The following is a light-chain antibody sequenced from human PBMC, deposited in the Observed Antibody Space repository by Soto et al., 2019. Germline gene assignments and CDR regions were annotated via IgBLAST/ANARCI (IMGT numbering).Light chain of an antibody. V-gene: IGKV1-5*01. CDR1: QSISDY. CDR3: QQYYTYWHM. Sequence: DIQMTQSPSTLSGSVGDRVTITCRASQSISDYLAWYQQKPGKAPKLLIYDASNLESGVPSTFSGSGSGTEFTLTISSLQPDDFATYYCQQYYTYWHMFGQGTKGDIK. J-gene: IGKJ1*01. CDR2: DAS.